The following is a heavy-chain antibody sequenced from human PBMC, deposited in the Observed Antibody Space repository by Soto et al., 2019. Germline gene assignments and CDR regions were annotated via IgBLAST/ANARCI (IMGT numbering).Heavy chain of an antibody. CDR3: ARGLQLWGNYYYGMDF. V-gene: IGHV4-31*03. D-gene: IGHD5-18*01. J-gene: IGHJ6*04. CDR1: GGSISSGGYY. CDR2: IYYSGST. Sequence: SETLSLTCTVSGGSISSGGYYWSWIRQHPGKGLEWIGYIYYSGSTYYNPSLKSRVTISVDTSKNQFSLKLSSVTAADTAVYYCARGLQLWGNYYYGMDFWGKGTTVTVSS.